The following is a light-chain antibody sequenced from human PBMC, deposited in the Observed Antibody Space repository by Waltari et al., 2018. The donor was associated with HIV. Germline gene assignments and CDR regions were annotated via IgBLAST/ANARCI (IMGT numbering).Light chain of an antibody. CDR2: DVI. CDR1: SSDVGGYNY. J-gene: IGLJ2*01. V-gene: IGLV2-8*01. Sequence: QSALTQPPSASGSPGQSVTLSCTGTSSDVGGYNYVSWHQQHPGKAPKLRIYDVIKRPSGVPVRFSGSKSGNTAARTVAGLQREDEADYYCSSHAGSKVVFGGGTRLTVL. CDR3: SSHAGSKVV.